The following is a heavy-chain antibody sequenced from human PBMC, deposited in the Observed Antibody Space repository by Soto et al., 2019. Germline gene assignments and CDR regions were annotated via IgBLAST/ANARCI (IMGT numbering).Heavy chain of an antibody. D-gene: IGHD3-16*01. CDR1: GYTLTELS. V-gene: IGHV1-24*01. J-gene: IGHJ3*02. CDR2: FDPEDGET. CDR3: ATMGDALYTLDAFDI. Sequence: ASVKVSCKVSGYTLTELSMHWVRQAPGKGLEWMGGFDPEDGETIYAQKFQGRVTMTEDTSTDTAYMELSSLRSEDTAVYYCATMGDALYTLDAFDIRGQGTMVTVSS.